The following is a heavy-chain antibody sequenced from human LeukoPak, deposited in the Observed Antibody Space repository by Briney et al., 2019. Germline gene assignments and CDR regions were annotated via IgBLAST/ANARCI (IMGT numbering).Heavy chain of an antibody. CDR3: ARDITHHSGSGTV. J-gene: IGHJ6*02. D-gene: IGHD3-10*01. V-gene: IGHV4-59*01. CDR2: IYSSGST. Sequence: SETLSLTCTVSGGSIRSYYWSWIRQPPGMGLEWIGYIYSSGSTNYNPSLKSRLTISVDTSKNQFSLKLSSVTAADTAVYYCARDITHHSGSGTVWGQGTTVTVSS. CDR1: GGSIRSYY.